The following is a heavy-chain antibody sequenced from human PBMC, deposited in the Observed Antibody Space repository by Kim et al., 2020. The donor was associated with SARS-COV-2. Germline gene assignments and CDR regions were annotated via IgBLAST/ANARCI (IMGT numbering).Heavy chain of an antibody. CDR2: IYYSGST. CDR1: GGSISSYY. CDR3: ARGALLRYFDSSYYYYGMDV. Sequence: SETLSLTCTVSGGSISSYYWSWIRQPPGKGLEWIWYIYYSGSTNYNPSLKSRVTISVDTSKNQFSLKLSSVTAADTAVYYCARGALLRYFDSSYYYYGMDVWGQGTTVTVSS. D-gene: IGHD3-9*01. J-gene: IGHJ6*02. V-gene: IGHV4-59*13.